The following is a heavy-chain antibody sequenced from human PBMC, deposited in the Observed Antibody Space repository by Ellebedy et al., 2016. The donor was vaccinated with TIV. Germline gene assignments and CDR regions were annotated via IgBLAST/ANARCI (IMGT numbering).Heavy chain of an antibody. CDR2: MNPNSGKT. Sequence: AASVKVSCKASGYTFTNFDINWVRQASGQGLEWMGWMNPNSGKTGYAQKFQGRVTMTRNTSISTAYMELSSLRSEDTAVYYCASGGGCSNSTCFEDWFDPWGQGTLVTVSS. J-gene: IGHJ5*02. V-gene: IGHV1-8*01. D-gene: IGHD2-2*01. CDR3: ASGGGCSNSTCFEDWFDP. CDR1: GYTFTNFD.